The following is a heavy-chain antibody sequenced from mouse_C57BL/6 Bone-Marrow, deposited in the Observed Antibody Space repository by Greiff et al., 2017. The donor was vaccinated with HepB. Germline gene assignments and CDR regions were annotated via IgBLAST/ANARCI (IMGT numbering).Heavy chain of an antibody. V-gene: IGHV5-9-1*02. Sequence: EVKVEESGEGLVKPGGSLKLSCAASGFTFSSYAMSWVRQTPEKRLEWVAYISSGGDYIYYADTVKGRFTISRDNARNTLYLQMSSLKSEDTAMYYCTRVMAWFAYWGQGTLVTVSA. D-gene: IGHD1-1*02. CDR2: ISSGGDYI. CDR1: GFTFSSYA. CDR3: TRVMAWFAY. J-gene: IGHJ3*01.